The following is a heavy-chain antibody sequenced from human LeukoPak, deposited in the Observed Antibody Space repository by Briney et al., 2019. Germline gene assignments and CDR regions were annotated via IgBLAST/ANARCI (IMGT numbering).Heavy chain of an antibody. V-gene: IGHV4-34*08. J-gene: IGHJ4*02. CDR2: ISHSGST. CDR3: ASAFSAYDPFDS. D-gene: IGHD5-12*01. CDR1: GFTFSSYE. Sequence: GSLRLSCAASGFTFSSYEMNWVRQAPGKGLEWMGTISHSGSTNYNPSLKSRVTMSVDTSKNQFSLKLNSVTATDTAVYYCASAFSAYDPFDSWGQGTLVTVSS.